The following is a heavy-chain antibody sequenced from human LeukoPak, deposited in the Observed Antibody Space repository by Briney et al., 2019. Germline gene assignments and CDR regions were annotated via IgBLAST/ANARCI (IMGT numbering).Heavy chain of an antibody. J-gene: IGHJ5*02. CDR1: GLTFNIYD. Sequence: PGGSLRLSCAASGLTFNIYDMHWVRQAPGKGLEWISVISAGGGTKDYADSVRGRFTVSRDNSRNTLFLQMNSLRAEDTAVYYCAKVVAVAGTSNWFDPWGQGTLVTVSS. CDR2: ISAGGGTK. D-gene: IGHD6-19*01. CDR3: AKVVAVAGTSNWFDP. V-gene: IGHV3-23*01.